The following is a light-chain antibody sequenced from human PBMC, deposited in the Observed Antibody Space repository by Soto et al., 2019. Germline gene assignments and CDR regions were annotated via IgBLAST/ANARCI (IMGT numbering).Light chain of an antibody. Sequence: EIVMTQSPATLSVSPGERATLSCRASQSVRGNLAWYQQKPGQSPRLLIYGASSRATCIPARFSGSGSGTEFTLTISSLQSEDFAVYYCQQYNNWPFITFGQGTRLEIK. J-gene: IGKJ5*01. CDR2: GAS. CDR1: QSVRGN. CDR3: QQYNNWPFIT. V-gene: IGKV3-15*01.